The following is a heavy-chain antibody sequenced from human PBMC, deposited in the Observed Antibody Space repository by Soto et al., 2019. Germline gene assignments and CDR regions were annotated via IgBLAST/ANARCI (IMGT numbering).Heavy chain of an antibody. V-gene: IGHV3-11*01. CDR1: GFTFSDYY. CDR3: ARERARVFDS. Sequence: QVQLVESGGGLVKPGGSLRLSCAASGFTFSDYYMSWIRQAPGKGLEWLSYISISGGTIYYADSVKSRFSISRDNAKNSLSLQLSSLRAEDTAVYFCARERARVFDSWGQGTLVTVSS. J-gene: IGHJ4*02. CDR2: ISISGGTI.